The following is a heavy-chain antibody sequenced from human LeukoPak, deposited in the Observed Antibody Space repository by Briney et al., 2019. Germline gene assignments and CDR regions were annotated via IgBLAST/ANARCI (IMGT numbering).Heavy chain of an antibody. D-gene: IGHD3-16*02. Sequence: GASVKVSCKASGYTFTSYYMHWVRQAPGQGLEWMGIINPSGGSTSYAQKFQGRVTMTRDTSTSTVYMELSSLRSEDTAVYYCARGRMITFGGVIVPFDYWGQGTLVTVSS. CDR3: ARGRMITFGGVIVPFDY. J-gene: IGHJ4*02. CDR1: GYTFTSYY. CDR2: INPSGGST. V-gene: IGHV1-46*01.